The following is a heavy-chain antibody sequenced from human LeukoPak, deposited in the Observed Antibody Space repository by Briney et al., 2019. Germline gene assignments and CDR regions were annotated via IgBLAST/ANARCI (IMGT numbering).Heavy chain of an antibody. D-gene: IGHD5-18*01. Sequence: PGGSLRLSCAASGLTVSRNYMSWVRQAPGKGLESVSVIYSGGSTYYADSVRGRFTISRDNSKNTLYLQMNSLRVEDTAVYYCARDRRLVDSYGYIGGFDPWGQGTLVTVSS. CDR3: ARDRRLVDSYGYIGGFDP. J-gene: IGHJ5*02. V-gene: IGHV3-53*01. CDR2: IYSGGST. CDR1: GLTVSRNY.